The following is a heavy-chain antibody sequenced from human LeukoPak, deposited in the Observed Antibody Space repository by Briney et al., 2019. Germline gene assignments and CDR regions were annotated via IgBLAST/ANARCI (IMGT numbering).Heavy chain of an antibody. CDR1: GFTFGDYV. CDR2: IRCKTYGRTT. Sequence: PGGSLRLSCTASGFTFGDYVMSWLRQAPGKGLEGVGFIRCKTYGRTTEYAASVKGRLTISRAHSKSIASLQVNSWKTGDRAVYCCPRGPVQLWVYYGTDVSGEGTTVSASS. J-gene: IGHJ6*01. V-gene: IGHV3-49*03. CDR3: PRGPVQLWVYYGTDV. D-gene: IGHD1-1*01.